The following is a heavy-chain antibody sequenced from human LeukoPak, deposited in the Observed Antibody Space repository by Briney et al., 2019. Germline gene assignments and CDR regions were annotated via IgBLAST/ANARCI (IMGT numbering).Heavy chain of an antibody. D-gene: IGHD2-21*02. V-gene: IGHV3-23*01. CDR2: ISGGGDIT. Sequence: GGSLRLSCAASGFNFANHAMSWVRQTAGKGLERVSAISGGGDITYYADSVKGRFTISRDNSKDTLFLQMHSLRPGDTAVYYCVREDTPATANYWGQGTLVTISS. CDR3: VREDTPATANY. CDR1: GFNFANHA. J-gene: IGHJ4*02.